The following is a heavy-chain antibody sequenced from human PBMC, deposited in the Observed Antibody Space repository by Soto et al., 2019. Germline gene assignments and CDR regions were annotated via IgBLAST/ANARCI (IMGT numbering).Heavy chain of an antibody. CDR3: ARGSIEYRVVDS. Sequence: PSETLSLTCTVSGVSISSYYWNWIRQPPGKGLEWIGYIYYSGSTNYNPSLKSRLTISVDTSKNQFSLKLSSVTAADTAVYYCARGSIEYRVVDSWGQGTLVTVSS. CDR2: IYYSGST. J-gene: IGHJ1*01. D-gene: IGHD2-15*01. CDR1: GVSISSYY. V-gene: IGHV4-59*01.